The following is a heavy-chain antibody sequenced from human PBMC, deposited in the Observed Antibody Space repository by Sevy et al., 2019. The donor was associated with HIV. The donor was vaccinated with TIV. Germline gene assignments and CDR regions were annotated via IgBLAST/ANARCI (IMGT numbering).Heavy chain of an antibody. CDR1: GFTFSGSA. J-gene: IGHJ4*02. CDR3: TREGKAFGY. CDR2: IRSKANSYAT. D-gene: IGHD3-10*01. V-gene: IGHV3-73*01. Sequence: GGSLRLSCAASGFTFSGSAMHWVRQASGKGLEWVGRIRSKANSYATAYAASVKGRFTISRDDSKNTAYLQMNSLKTEDTAMYYCTREGKAFGYWGQGTLVTVSS.